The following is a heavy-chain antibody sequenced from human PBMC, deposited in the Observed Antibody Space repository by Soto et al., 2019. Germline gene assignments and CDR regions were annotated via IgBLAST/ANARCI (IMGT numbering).Heavy chain of an antibody. CDR1: GFTFSSYW. J-gene: IGHJ6*02. CDR2: INSDGSST. Sequence: GGSLRLSCAASGFTFSSYWMHWVRQAPGKGLVWVSRINSDGSSTSYADSVKGRFTISRDNSKNTLYLQMNSLRAEDTAVYYCAKDTGGRLEQWLGYYYYYGMDVWGQGTTVTVSS. CDR3: AKDTGGRLEQWLGYYYYYGMDV. V-gene: IGHV3-74*01. D-gene: IGHD6-19*01.